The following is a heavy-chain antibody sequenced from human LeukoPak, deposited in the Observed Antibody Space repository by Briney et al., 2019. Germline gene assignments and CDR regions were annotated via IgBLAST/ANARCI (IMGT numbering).Heavy chain of an antibody. V-gene: IGHV1-18*04. J-gene: IGHJ4*02. CDR1: GYTFTSYY. Sequence: ASVKVSCKASGYTFTSYYMHWVRQAPGEGLEWMGWISAYNGNTNYAQKLQGRVTMTTDTSTSTAYMELRSLRSDDTAVYYCARVGPYGLGSLTNWGQGTLVTVSS. CDR3: ARVGPYGLGSLTN. CDR2: ISAYNGNT. D-gene: IGHD3-10*01.